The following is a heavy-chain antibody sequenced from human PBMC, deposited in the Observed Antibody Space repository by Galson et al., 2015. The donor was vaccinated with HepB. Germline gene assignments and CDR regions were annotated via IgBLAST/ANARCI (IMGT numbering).Heavy chain of an antibody. CDR2: INAGNGNT. CDR1: GYTFTSYA. CDR3: ARDRGVRGITLYYFDY. J-gene: IGHJ4*02. D-gene: IGHD3-10*01. V-gene: IGHV1-3*01. Sequence: SVKVSCKASGYTFTSYAMHWVRQAPGQRLEWMGWINAGNGNTKYSQKFQGRVTITRDTSASTAYMELSSLRSGDTAVYYCARDRGVRGITLYYFDYWGQGTLVTVSS.